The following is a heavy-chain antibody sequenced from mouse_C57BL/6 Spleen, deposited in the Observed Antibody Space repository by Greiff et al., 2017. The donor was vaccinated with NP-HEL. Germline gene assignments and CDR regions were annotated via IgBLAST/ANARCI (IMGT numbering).Heavy chain of an antibody. Sequence: VQLQQSGPELVKPGASVKISCTASGFAFSSSWMNWVQQRPGKGLEWIGRIYPGDGDTNYAGKFKGKATLTADKTTSTAYMQLSSLTSEDSAVYICARSTTVVVDYWGQGTSVTVSS. J-gene: IGHJ4*01. CDR3: ARSTTVVVDY. CDR1: GFAFSSSW. V-gene: IGHV1-82*01. D-gene: IGHD1-1*01. CDR2: IYPGDGDT.